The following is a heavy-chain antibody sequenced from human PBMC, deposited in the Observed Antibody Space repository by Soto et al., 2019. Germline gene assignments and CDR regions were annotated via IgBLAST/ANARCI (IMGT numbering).Heavy chain of an antibody. CDR2: ISAYNGNT. D-gene: IGHD1-26*01. J-gene: IGHJ3*02. V-gene: IGHV1-18*04. CDR1: GYTFPSYG. CDR3: ARDGSYSGSYWGAFDI. Sequence: GASVKVSCKASGYTFPSYGISWVRQAPGQGLEWMGWISAYNGNTNYAQKLQGRVTMTTDTSTSTAYMELRSLRSDDTAVYYCARDGSYSGSYWGAFDIWGQGTMVTVSS.